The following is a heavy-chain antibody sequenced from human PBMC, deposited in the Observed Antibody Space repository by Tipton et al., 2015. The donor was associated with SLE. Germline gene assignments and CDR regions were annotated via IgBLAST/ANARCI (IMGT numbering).Heavy chain of an antibody. J-gene: IGHJ3*02. V-gene: IGHV3-49*04. D-gene: IGHD1-26*01. CDR1: GFTFGDYS. Sequence: SLRLSCTASGFTFGDYSMSWVRQAPGKGLEWVGFIRSNAYGGTTEYAASVKRRFTISRDDSKSIAYLQMNSLKTEDTAVYYCTRHPGSHSSGAFDIWGQGTMVTVSS. CDR2: IRSNAYGGTT. CDR3: TRHPGSHSSGAFDI.